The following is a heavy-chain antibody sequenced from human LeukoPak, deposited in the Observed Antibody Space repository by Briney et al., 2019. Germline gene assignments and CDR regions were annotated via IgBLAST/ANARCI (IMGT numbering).Heavy chain of an antibody. CDR2: IIPILGIA. Sequence: GASVKVSCKASGGTFSSYAISWVRQAPGQGLEWMGRIIPILGIANYAQKFQGRVTITADKSTSTVYMELSSLRSEDTAVYYCARDGESVAAAGTSHWFDPWGQGTLVTVSS. J-gene: IGHJ5*02. CDR1: GGTFSSYA. V-gene: IGHV1-69*04. CDR3: ARDGESVAAAGTSHWFDP. D-gene: IGHD6-13*01.